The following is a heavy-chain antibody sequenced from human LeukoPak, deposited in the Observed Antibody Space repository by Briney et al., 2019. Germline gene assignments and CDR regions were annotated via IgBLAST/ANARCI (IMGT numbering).Heavy chain of an antibody. D-gene: IGHD1-26*01. V-gene: IGHV1-69*04. Sequence: ASVKVSCKASGGTFSSYAISWVRQAPGQGLEWMGRIIPILGIANCAQKFQGRVTITADKSTSTAYMELSSLRSEDTAVYYCARDRDLDSGSYYSDYWGQGTLVTVSS. CDR3: ARDRDLDSGSYYSDY. J-gene: IGHJ4*02. CDR1: GGTFSSYA. CDR2: IIPILGIA.